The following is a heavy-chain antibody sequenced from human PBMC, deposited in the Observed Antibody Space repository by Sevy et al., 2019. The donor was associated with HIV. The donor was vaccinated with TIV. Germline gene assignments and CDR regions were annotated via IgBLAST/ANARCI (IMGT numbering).Heavy chain of an antibody. Sequence: ASVKVSCRTSGYTFTTYDINWVRQATGQGLEWMGWMNPSRGNTGSAQKFQGRLTMTRYTSTSTAYMELRSLESQDTAVYYCARRRGFGELLGLGYWGQGTLVTVSS. CDR3: ARRRGFGELLGLGY. J-gene: IGHJ4*02. D-gene: IGHD3-10*01. CDR2: MNPSRGNT. V-gene: IGHV1-8*01. CDR1: GYTFTTYD.